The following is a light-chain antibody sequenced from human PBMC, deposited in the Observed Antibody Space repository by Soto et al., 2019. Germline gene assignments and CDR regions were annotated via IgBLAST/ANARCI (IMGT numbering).Light chain of an antibody. J-gene: IGKJ2*01. CDR2: AAS. V-gene: IGKV1-39*01. CDR3: QQRYSTPYT. CDR1: QSISSY. Sequence: DIQMTQSPSSLSASVGDRVTITCRASQSISSYLNWYQQKPGKAPKLLIYAASNLQSGAPSRFSGSGSGTDFTLTISSLQHEDFEPYYCQQRYSTPYTFRPGTKADIK.